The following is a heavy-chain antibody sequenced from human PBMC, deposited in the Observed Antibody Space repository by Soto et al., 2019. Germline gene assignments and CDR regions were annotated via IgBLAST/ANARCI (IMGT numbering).Heavy chain of an antibody. Sequence: PSQILSLTCSVSGGSISSYYWSWIRQPPGKGLEWIGYIYSSGSTNYNPSLKSRVTISVDTSKNQFSLKLSSVTAADTAVYYCARDGVTGTNGFDYWGQGTLVSVSS. CDR3: ARDGVTGTNGFDY. CDR2: IYSSGST. J-gene: IGHJ4*02. D-gene: IGHD1-7*01. CDR1: GGSISSYY. V-gene: IGHV4-59*01.